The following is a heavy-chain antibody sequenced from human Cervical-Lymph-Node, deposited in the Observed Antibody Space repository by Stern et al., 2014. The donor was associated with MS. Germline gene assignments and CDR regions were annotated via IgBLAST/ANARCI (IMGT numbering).Heavy chain of an antibody. CDR3: TRTKVTDPFDP. D-gene: IGHD2-8*01. CDR1: GFTFGDYG. CDR2: MRSKRYGGTT. V-gene: IGHV3-49*03. J-gene: IGHJ5*02. Sequence: EVQLVGSGGGLVQPGRSLRLSCTASGFTFGDYGMSWFRQAPGKGLEWIGFMRSKRYGGTTEYAASVQGSFSISRDDSKSIAYLQMNSLRTEDTAVYYCTRTKVTDPFDPWGQGTLLTVSS.